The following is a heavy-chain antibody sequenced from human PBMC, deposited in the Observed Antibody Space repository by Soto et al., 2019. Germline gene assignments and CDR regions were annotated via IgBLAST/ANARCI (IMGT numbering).Heavy chain of an antibody. V-gene: IGHV3-15*01. CDR2: IKSKADGGAT. CDR3: TTLTMIEVHDDS. J-gene: IGHJ4*02. D-gene: IGHD3-22*01. Sequence: EVQLVESGGGLVRPGESLRLSCAASGFTFSNAWMNWVRQARGKGLEWVGRIKSKADGGATDYAAPVKGRFTISRDDSKNTLYLQMNSLKSEDTAVYYCTTLTMIEVHDDSWGQGTLVTVSS. CDR1: GFTFSNAW.